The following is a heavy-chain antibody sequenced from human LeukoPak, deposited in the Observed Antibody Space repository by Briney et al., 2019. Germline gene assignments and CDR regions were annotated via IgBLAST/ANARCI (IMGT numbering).Heavy chain of an antibody. V-gene: IGHV7-4-1*02. CDR1: GYTFTSYA. J-gene: IGHJ5*02. CDR3: ARDRVVTAISWFDP. D-gene: IGHD2-21*02. CDR2: INTNTGNP. Sequence: GASVKVSCKASGYTFTSYAMNWVRQAPGQGLEWMGWINTNTGNPTYAQGFTGRFVFSLDTSVSTAYLQISSLKAEDTAVYYCARDRVVTAISWFDPWGQGTLVTVSS.